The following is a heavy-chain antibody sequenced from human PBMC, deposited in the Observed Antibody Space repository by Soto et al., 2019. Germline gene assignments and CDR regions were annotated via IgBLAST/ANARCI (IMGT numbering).Heavy chain of an antibody. CDR3: AICRAASGSPLDY. D-gene: IGHD5-12*01. J-gene: IGHJ4*02. CDR1: GLTFSDYA. V-gene: IGHV3-23*01. CDR2: ITANGGST. Sequence: EVPLLESGGGLVQPGGSLRLSCAASGLTFSDYAMSWVRQAPGTGLEWVSSITANGGSTYYADSVKGRFTISRDNSKNTLYLQINTLRAEDTAIYFCAICRAASGSPLDYWGQGTLVTVSS.